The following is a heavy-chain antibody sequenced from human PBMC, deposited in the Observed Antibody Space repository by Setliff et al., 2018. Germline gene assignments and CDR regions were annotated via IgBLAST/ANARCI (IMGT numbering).Heavy chain of an antibody. CDR3: ARTCSGSGCYAGLES. D-gene: IGHD2-15*01. J-gene: IGHJ4*02. Sequence: GSLRLSCAASGFTFSSYSMNWVRQAPGKGLEWVSSISSSSSYIYYADSVKGRFTISRDNAKNSLYLQMNSLRPEDTAVYYCARTCSGSGCYAGLESWGQGTPVTVSS. CDR2: ISSSSSYI. CDR1: GFTFSSYS. V-gene: IGHV3-21*01.